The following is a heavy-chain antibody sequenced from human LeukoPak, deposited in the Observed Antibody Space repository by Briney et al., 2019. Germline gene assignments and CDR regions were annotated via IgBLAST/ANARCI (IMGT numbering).Heavy chain of an antibody. V-gene: IGHV3-23*01. Sequence: PGGSLRLSCAASGFTFSSYAMSWVRQAPGKGREWVSAISGSGGSTYYADSVKGRFTISRDNSKNTLYLQMNSLIAEDTAVYYCATNLAICTVTIKRRGSFDYWGQGTLVTVSS. D-gene: IGHD4-17*01. J-gene: IGHJ4*02. CDR2: ISGSGGST. CDR1: GFTFSSYA. CDR3: ATNLAICTVTIKRRGSFDY.